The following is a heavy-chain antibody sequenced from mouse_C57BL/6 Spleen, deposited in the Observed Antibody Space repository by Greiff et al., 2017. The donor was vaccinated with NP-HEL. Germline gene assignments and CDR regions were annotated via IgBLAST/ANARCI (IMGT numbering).Heavy chain of an antibody. CDR1: GYTFTSYW. CDR2: IDPNSGGT. V-gene: IGHV1-72*01. J-gene: IGHJ4*01. D-gene: IGHD1-1*01. Sequence: QVQLQQPGAELVKPGASVKLSCKASGYTFTSYWMHWVKQRPGRGLEWIGRIDPNSGGTKYNEKFKSKATLTVDKPSSTAYMQLSSLTSEDSAVYYCAREIREGNYYGTYAMDYWGQGTSVTVSS. CDR3: AREIREGNYYGTYAMDY.